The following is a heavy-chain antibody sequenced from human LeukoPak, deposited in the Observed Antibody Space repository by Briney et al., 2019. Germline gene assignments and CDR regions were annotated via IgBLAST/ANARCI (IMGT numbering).Heavy chain of an antibody. CDR3: AKDQKSIAATGYDY. J-gene: IGHJ4*02. CDR2: ISGSGGST. Sequence: GGSLRLSCAAPGFTFGNYAMSWVRQGPGKGLEWVSTISGSGGSTYYADSVKGRFTISRDNSKNALFLQMNSLRADDTAVYFCAKDQKSIAATGYDYWGQGTLVTVSS. CDR1: GFTFGNYA. V-gene: IGHV3-23*01. D-gene: IGHD6-13*01.